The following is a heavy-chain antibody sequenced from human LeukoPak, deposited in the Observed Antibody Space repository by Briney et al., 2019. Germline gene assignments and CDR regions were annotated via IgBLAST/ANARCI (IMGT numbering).Heavy chain of an antibody. CDR3: ARDPLTMVRGVFQYYSDY. V-gene: IGHV4-34*01. Sequence: PSETLSLTCAVYGGSFSGYYWSWIRQPPGKGLEWIGSIYYSGSTYYNPSLKSRVTISVDTSKNQFSLKLSSVTAADTAVYYCARDPLTMVRGVFQYYSDYWGQGTLVTVSS. D-gene: IGHD3-10*01. CDR2: IYYSGST. J-gene: IGHJ4*02. CDR1: GGSFSGYY.